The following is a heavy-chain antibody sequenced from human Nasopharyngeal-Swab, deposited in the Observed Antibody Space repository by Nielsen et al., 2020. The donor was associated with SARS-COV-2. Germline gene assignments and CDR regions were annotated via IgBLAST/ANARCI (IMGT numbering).Heavy chain of an antibody. CDR3: ARWAGSANTQFWSGPFDY. D-gene: IGHD3-3*01. CDR1: GGTFSSYA. J-gene: IGHJ4*02. CDR2: IIPMFGTA. Sequence: QVSCKASGGTFSSYAFSWVRQAPGQGLEWMGGIIPMFGTANHAQNFQDRVTITADKSRSTVYMELSSLRSEDTAVYYCARWAGSANTQFWSGPFDYWGQGTLVTVSS. V-gene: IGHV1-69*06.